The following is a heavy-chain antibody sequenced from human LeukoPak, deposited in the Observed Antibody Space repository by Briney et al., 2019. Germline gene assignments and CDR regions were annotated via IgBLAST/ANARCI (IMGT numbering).Heavy chain of an antibody. CDR3: ARDRGSIAARPVGP. D-gene: IGHD6-6*01. V-gene: IGHV4-39*07. J-gene: IGHJ5*02. Sequence: SETLSLTCTVSGGSISSSSYYWGWIRQPPGKGLEWIGSIYYSGSTYYNPSLKSRVTISVDTSKDQFSLKLSSVTAADTAVYYCARDRGSIAARPVGPWGQGTLVTVSS. CDR1: GGSISSSSYY. CDR2: IYYSGST.